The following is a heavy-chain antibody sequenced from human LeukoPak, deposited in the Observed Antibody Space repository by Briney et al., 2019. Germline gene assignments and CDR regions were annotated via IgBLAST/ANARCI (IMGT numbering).Heavy chain of an antibody. Sequence: SETLSLTCTVSGGSISNYYWSWLRQPPGKGLEWIGHIYSTGSTTYSPPLKCRVIMSADTSKNQFSLKVTSVTAADTAVYYCARHRPEGSYRLDSWGQGALVTVSS. CDR3: ARHRPEGSYRLDS. V-gene: IGHV4-59*08. J-gene: IGHJ4*02. CDR2: IYSTGST. CDR1: GGSISNYY.